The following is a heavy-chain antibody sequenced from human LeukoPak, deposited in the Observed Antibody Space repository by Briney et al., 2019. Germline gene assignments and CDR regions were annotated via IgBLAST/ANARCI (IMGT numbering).Heavy chain of an antibody. D-gene: IGHD2-2*01. J-gene: IGHJ6*03. CDR1: GFTFNNYA. CDR2: ASYDGSNK. V-gene: IGHV3-30-3*01. CDR3: ARNAAPENCIITSCSYYYYTMTV. Sequence: PGGSLRLSCAASGFTFNNYAVHWVRQAPGKGLEWVAVASYDGSNKYYADSVKGRFTISRDNSKNTLYLQMNSLRAEDTAVYYWARNAAPENCIITSCSYYYYTMTVWAKGPRSPSP.